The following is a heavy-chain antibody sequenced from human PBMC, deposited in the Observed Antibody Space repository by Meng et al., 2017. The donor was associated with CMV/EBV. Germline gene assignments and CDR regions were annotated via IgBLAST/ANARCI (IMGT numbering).Heavy chain of an antibody. Sequence: SETLSLTCTVSGYSISSGYYWGWIRQPPGKGLEWIGSIYHSGSTYYNPSLKSRVTISVDTSKNQFSLKLSSVTAADTAVYYCARAYSGYGELDYWGQGTLVTVSS. D-gene: IGHD5-12*01. V-gene: IGHV4-38-2*02. CDR3: ARAYSGYGELDY. CDR1: GYSISSGYY. CDR2: IYHSGST. J-gene: IGHJ4*02.